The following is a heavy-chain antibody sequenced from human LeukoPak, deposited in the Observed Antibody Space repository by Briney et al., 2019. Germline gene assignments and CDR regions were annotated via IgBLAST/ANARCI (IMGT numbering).Heavy chain of an antibody. J-gene: IGHJ4*02. CDR3: ARVPNYYDSSGSYDY. V-gene: IGHV3-74*01. CDR1: GFTFSSYS. CDR2: INSDGSST. Sequence: PGGSLRLSCAASGFTFSSYSMNWVRQAPGKGLVWVSRINSDGSSTSYADSVKGRFTISRDNAKNTLYLQMNSLRAEDTAVYYCARVPNYYDSSGSYDYWGQGTLVTVSS. D-gene: IGHD3-22*01.